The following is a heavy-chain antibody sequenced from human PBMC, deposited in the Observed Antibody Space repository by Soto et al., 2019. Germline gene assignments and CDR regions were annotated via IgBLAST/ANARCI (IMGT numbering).Heavy chain of an antibody. CDR2: ISYDGSNK. Sequence: GALRLSCAASGFTFSSYAMHWVRQAPGKGLEWVAVISYDGSNKYYADSVKGRFTISRDNSKNTLYLQMNSLRAEDTAVYYCARASSSSSKDGYYYYGMDVWGQGTTVTVSS. D-gene: IGHD6-6*01. CDR3: ARASSSSSKDGYYYYGMDV. CDR1: GFTFSSYA. V-gene: IGHV3-30-3*01. J-gene: IGHJ6*02.